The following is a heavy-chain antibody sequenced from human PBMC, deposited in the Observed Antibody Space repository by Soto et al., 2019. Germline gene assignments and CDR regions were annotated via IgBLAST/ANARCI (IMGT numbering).Heavy chain of an antibody. CDR2: INHSGST. V-gene: IGHV4-34*01. Sequence: SETLSLTCAVYGGSFSGYYWSWIRQPPGKGLEWIGEINHSGSTNYNPSLKSRVTISVDTSKNQFSLKLSSVTAADTAAYYCASRKRYYMDVWGKGTTVTVSS. CDR1: GGSFSGYY. CDR3: ASRKRYYMDV. J-gene: IGHJ6*03. D-gene: IGHD6-25*01.